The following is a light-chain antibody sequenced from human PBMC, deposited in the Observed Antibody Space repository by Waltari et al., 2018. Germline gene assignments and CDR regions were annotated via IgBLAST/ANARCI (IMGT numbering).Light chain of an antibody. CDR3: QQYNNWQT. CDR2: GAS. CDR1: QSVSSN. V-gene: IGKV3-15*01. J-gene: IGKJ2*01. Sequence: EIVMTQSPVTLSVSPGERATLSCRASQSVSSNLAWYQQKPGQAPRLLIYGASTRATGIPARFSGSGSGTEVTLTISSLQSEDFAVYYCQQYNNWQTFGQGTKLEIK.